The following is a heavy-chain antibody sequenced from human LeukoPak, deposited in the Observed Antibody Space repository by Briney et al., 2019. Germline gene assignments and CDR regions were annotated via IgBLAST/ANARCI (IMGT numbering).Heavy chain of an antibody. D-gene: IGHD4-23*01. J-gene: IGHJ3*02. CDR3: ARLGGNPTPFDI. CDR1: GGSISSSSYY. CDR2: IYYSGST. V-gene: IGHV4-39*07. Sequence: SETLSLTCTVSGGSISSSSYYWGWIRQPPGKGLEWIGSIYYSGSTYYNPSLKSRVTISVDTSKNQFSLKLSSVTAADTAVYYCARLGGNPTPFDIWGQGTMVTVSS.